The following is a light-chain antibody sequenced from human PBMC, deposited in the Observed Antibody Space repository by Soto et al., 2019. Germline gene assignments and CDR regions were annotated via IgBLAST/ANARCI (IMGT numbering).Light chain of an antibody. V-gene: IGLV1-40*01. CDR3: QSYDSSLSGSV. Sequence: QSVLTQPPSVSGAPRKRVTIYCTGSSSNIGAGYDVHWYQQLPGTAPKLLIYGNSNRPSGVPDRFSGSKSGTSASLAITGLQAEDEADYDCQSYDSSLSGSVFGGGTKLTVL. J-gene: IGLJ3*02. CDR1: SSNIGAGYD. CDR2: GNS.